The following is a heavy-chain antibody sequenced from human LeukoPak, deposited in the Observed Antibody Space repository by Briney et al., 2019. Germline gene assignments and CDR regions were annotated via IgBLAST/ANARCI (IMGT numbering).Heavy chain of an antibody. CDR1: GFTFSSYG. J-gene: IGHJ4*02. Sequence: GGSLRLSCAASGFTFSSYGMHWVRQAPGKGLEWVSSISSSSSYIYYADSVKGRFTISRDNAKNSLYLQMNSLRAEDTAVYYCARSPGGNSYFDYWGQGTLVTVSS. V-gene: IGHV3-21*01. CDR3: ARSPGGNSYFDY. D-gene: IGHD4-23*01. CDR2: ISSSSSYI.